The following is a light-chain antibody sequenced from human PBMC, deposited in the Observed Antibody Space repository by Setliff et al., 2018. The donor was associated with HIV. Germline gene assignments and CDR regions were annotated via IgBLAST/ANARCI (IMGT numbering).Light chain of an antibody. CDR2: DVT. V-gene: IGLV2-14*02. Sequence: QSVLTQPASVSGSPGQSITISCAGTNSDVGSYKFVSWYQQHPGQAPKLLIYDVTTRPSGVSSRFSGSKSDNAASLTISGLQAEDEADYYCNSYSTSSTPLYVFGTGTKVTVL. J-gene: IGLJ1*01. CDR3: NSYSTSSTPLYV. CDR1: NSDVGSYKF.